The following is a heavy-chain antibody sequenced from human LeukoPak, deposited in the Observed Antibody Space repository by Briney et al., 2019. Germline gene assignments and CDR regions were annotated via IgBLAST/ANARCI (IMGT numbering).Heavy chain of an antibody. V-gene: IGHV4-4*07. CDR2: IYTSGST. CDR3: ARDRFGDLNYFDY. J-gene: IGHJ4*02. Sequence: PSETLSLTCTVSGGSISSYFWSWIRQPAGKGLEWIGRIYTSGSTNYNPSLKSRVTISADKSTNQFSLKLSSVTAADTAVYYRARDRFGDLNYFDYWGQGTLVTVSS. CDR1: GGSISSYF. D-gene: IGHD3-3*01.